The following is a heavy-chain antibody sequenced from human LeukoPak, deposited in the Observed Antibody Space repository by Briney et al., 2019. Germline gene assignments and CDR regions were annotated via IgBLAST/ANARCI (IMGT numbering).Heavy chain of an antibody. CDR2: IYTSGST. J-gene: IGHJ4*02. CDR3: ARGYGSGRYCRY. CDR1: GGSISSYY. D-gene: IGHD3-10*01. V-gene: IGHV4-4*09. Sequence: SETLSLTCTVSGGSISSYYWSWIRQPPGKGLEWIGYIYTSGSTNYNPSLKSRVTISVDTSKNQFSLKLSSVTAADTAVYYCARGYGSGRYCRYWGQGTLVTVSS.